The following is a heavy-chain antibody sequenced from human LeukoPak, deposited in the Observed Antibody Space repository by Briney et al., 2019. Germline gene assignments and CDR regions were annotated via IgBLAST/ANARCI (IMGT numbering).Heavy chain of an antibody. CDR1: GGSFSGYY. V-gene: IGHV4-34*01. CDR3: ARLERWLQF. D-gene: IGHD5-24*01. CDR2: INHSGST. J-gene: IGHJ4*02. Sequence: SETLSLTCAVYGGSFSGYYWSWIRQPPGKGLEWIGEINHSGSTYYNPSLKSRVTISVDTSKNQFSLKLSSVTAADTAVYYCARLERWLQFGGQGTLVTVSS.